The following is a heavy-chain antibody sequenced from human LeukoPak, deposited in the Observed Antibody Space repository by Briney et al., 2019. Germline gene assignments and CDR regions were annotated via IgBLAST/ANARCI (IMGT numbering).Heavy chain of an antibody. CDR3: VKETQGPIDS. CDR1: GFSVSSNY. J-gene: IGHJ4*02. V-gene: IGHV3-30*02. CDR2: IRYDGSNK. Sequence: GGSLRLSCAASGFSVSSNYVSWVRQAPGKGPEWVAFIRYDGSNKYYADSVKGRFTISRDNSKNTLYLQMNSLRAEDTAVYHCVKETQGPIDSWGQGTLVTVSS.